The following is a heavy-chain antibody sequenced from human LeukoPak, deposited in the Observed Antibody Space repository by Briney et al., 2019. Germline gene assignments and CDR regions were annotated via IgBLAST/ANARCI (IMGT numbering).Heavy chain of an antibody. Sequence: GGSLRLSCAASGFTFSSYGMHWVRQAPGKGLEWVAVISYDGSNKYYADSVKGRFTISRDTSKNTLYLQMNSLRADDTAVYYCAKGLRYSDNWGQGTLVTVST. CDR1: GFTFSSYG. V-gene: IGHV3-30*18. J-gene: IGHJ4*02. CDR2: ISYDGSNK. D-gene: IGHD3-9*01. CDR3: AKGLRYSDN.